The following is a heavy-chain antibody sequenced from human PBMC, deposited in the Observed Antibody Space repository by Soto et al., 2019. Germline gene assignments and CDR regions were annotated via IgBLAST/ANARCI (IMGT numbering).Heavy chain of an antibody. CDR2: INHSGST. V-gene: IGHV4-34*01. Sequence: SETLSLTCAVYGGSFSGYYWSWIRQPPGKGLEWIGEINHSGSTNYNPSLKSRVTISVDTSKNQFSLKLSSVTAADTAVYYCARSRTYYYGSGSYRQPNYYYGMDVWGQGTTVTVSS. CDR3: ARSRTYYYGSGSYRQPNYYYGMDV. D-gene: IGHD3-10*01. CDR1: GGSFSGYY. J-gene: IGHJ6*02.